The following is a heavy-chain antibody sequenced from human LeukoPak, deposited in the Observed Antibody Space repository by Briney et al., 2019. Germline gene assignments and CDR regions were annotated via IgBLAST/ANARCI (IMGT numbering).Heavy chain of an antibody. J-gene: IGHJ4*02. CDR3: ARVGPYFFCSSVTCYPGDY. CDR2: INANNGDT. D-gene: IGHD2-2*01. Sequence: ASVSVSCKASGYAFTSYGISWVRQAPGQGLEWMGWINANNGDTNYVQKFQGRVTMTTDAFTSTAYLDLTSLRSDDTAVYYCARVGPYFFCSSVTCYPGDYWGQGTQVTVPS. CDR1: GYAFTSYG. V-gene: IGHV1-18*01.